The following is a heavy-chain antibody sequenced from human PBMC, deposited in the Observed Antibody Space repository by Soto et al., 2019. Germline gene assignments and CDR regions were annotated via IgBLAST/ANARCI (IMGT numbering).Heavy chain of an antibody. CDR2: ISSSSSDI. Sequence: PGGSLRLSCAASVFTFSSYSMNWVRQSPGKGLEWVSSISSSSSDIYYADSVKGRFTISIDNAKNSMYLQMNSMRAEDTAVYYCARDFNYYDSSGYSSGQGTMVTVSS. CDR1: VFTFSSYS. CDR3: ARDFNYYDSSGYS. J-gene: IGHJ4*02. V-gene: IGHV3-21*01. D-gene: IGHD3-22*01.